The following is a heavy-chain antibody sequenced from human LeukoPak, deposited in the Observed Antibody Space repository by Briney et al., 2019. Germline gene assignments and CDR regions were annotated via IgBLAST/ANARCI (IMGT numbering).Heavy chain of an antibody. CDR2: IYYSGST. V-gene: IGHV4-59*08. J-gene: IGHJ3*02. CDR1: GGSISSYY. Sequence: PSETLSLTCTVSGGSISSYYWSWIRQPPGKGLEWIGYIYYSGSTNYNPSLKSRVTISVHTSKNQFSLKLSSVTAADTAVYYCARSRPILRYFDWGKSAFDIWGQGTMVTVSS. CDR3: ARSRPILRYFDWGKSAFDI. D-gene: IGHD3-9*01.